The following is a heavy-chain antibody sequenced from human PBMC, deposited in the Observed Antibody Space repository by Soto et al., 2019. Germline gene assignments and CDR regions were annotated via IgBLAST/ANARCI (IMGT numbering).Heavy chain of an antibody. V-gene: IGHV4-61*01. Sequence: PSETLSLTCTVSGGSVSSGSYYWSWIRQPPGKGLEWIGYIYYSGSTNYNPSLKSRVTISVDTSKNQFSLKLSFVTAADTAVYYCARAYRDIVVVPAAFSFDPWGQGTLVTV. D-gene: IGHD2-2*01. CDR3: ARAYRDIVVVPAAFSFDP. CDR1: GGSVSSGSYY. CDR2: IYYSGST. J-gene: IGHJ5*02.